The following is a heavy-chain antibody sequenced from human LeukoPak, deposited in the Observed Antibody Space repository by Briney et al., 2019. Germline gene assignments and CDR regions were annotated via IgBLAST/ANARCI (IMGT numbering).Heavy chain of an antibody. Sequence: GASVKVSCKASGYTFTSYGISWVRQAPGQGLEWMGWISAYNGNTNYAQNLQGRVTMTTDTSMTTAYMELRSLRSDDTAVYYCARDLKYNILTGYRSSFGFDPWGQGTLVTVSS. CDR3: ARDLKYNILTGYRSSFGFDP. D-gene: IGHD3-9*01. J-gene: IGHJ5*02. V-gene: IGHV1-18*01. CDR1: GYTFTSYG. CDR2: ISAYNGNT.